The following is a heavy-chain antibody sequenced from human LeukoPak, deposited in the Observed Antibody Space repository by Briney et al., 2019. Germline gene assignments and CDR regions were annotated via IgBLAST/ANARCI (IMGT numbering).Heavy chain of an antibody. D-gene: IGHD3-10*01. Sequence: PGGSLRLSCAASGFTFSSYWMSWVRQAPGKGLEWVANIKQDGSEKYYVDSVKGRFTISRDNAKNSLYLQMNSLRAEDTAVYYCAREDGSGIYYYYYMDVWGKGTTVTISS. CDR3: AREDGSGIYYYYYMDV. CDR2: IKQDGSEK. CDR1: GFTFSSYW. V-gene: IGHV3-7*01. J-gene: IGHJ6*03.